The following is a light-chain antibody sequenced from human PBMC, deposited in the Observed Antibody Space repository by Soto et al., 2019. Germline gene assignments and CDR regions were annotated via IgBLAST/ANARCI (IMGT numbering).Light chain of an antibody. CDR2: EDY. J-gene: IGLJ1*01. Sequence: SYELTQPPSVSVSPGQTASITCSGDKLGDKFACWYQQKPGQSPVLVIYEDYKRPSGIPERFSGSNSGNTATLTISDTQAMDEADYYCQAWDINTAVFGPGTKLTVL. V-gene: IGLV3-1*01. CDR1: KLGDKF. CDR3: QAWDINTAV.